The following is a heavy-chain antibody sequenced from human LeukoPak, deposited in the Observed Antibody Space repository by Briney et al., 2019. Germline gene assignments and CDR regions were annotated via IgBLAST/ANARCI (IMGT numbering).Heavy chain of an antibody. CDR2: MNPNSGNT. Sequence: ASVKVSCKASGYTFTSCDINWVRQATGQGLEWMGWMNPNSGNTGYAQKFQGRVTMTRNTSISTAYMELSSLRSEDTAVYYCARPTRLWFGELSFTYWGQGTLVTVSS. D-gene: IGHD3-10*01. V-gene: IGHV1-8*01. CDR1: GYTFTSCD. CDR3: ARPTRLWFGELSFTY. J-gene: IGHJ4*02.